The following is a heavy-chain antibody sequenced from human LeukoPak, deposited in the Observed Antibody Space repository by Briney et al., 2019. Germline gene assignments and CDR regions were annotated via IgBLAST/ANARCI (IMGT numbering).Heavy chain of an antibody. J-gene: IGHJ3*02. CDR2: IYPGDSDT. CDR3: ASHGSGSYSAFDI. CDR1: GYTFTTYW. Sequence: GESLKISCKGSGYTFTTYWIGWVRQMPGKGLEWMGIIYPGDSDTRYSPSFQGQVTMSVDMSISTAYLQWSSLKASDTAMYYCASHGSGSYSAFDIWGQGTMVTVSS. V-gene: IGHV5-51*01. D-gene: IGHD1-26*01.